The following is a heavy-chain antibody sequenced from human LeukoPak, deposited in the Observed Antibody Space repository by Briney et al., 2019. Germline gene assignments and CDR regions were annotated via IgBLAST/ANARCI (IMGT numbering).Heavy chain of an antibody. CDR2: IGGSDSRT. CDR3: AKVQHSGGFLFFDY. J-gene: IGHJ4*02. CDR1: GFTFSSYA. V-gene: IGHV3-23*01. D-gene: IGHD2-15*01. Sequence: GGSLRLSCAASGFTFSSYAMTWVRQAPGKGLEGVSSIGGSDSRTYYADSMKGRFTISRDNSKNTLYLQMNGLRAEDTAVYYCAKVQHSGGFLFFDYWGQGTPVTVSS.